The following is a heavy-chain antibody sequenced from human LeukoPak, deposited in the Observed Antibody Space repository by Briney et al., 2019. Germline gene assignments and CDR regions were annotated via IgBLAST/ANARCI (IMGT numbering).Heavy chain of an antibody. Sequence: SXRLXCAASGFTXSSXSMSWVRQAPGXGLEWVSAISGSGGSTYYADSVKGRFTISRDNSKNTLYLQMNSLRAEDTAVYYCAKDLRLTDSSGYSHWGQGTWSPSPQ. CDR2: ISGSGGST. V-gene: IGHV3-23*01. CDR3: AKDLRLTDSSGYSH. J-gene: IGHJ4*02. CDR1: GFTXSSXS. D-gene: IGHD3-22*01.